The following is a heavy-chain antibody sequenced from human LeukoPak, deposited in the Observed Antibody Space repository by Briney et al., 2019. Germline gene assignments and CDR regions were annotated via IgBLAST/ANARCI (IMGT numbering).Heavy chain of an antibody. CDR3: ASRNSLFI. D-gene: IGHD4-23*01. J-gene: IGHJ4*02. CDR1: GFTFSTYS. CDR2: ISSTSSYV. V-gene: IGHV3-21*01. Sequence: GGSLRLSCAASGFTFSTYSMNWVRQAPGKGLEWVSSISSTSSYVYYADSVEGRFTISRDNAKNSLYLQMNSLRAEDTAVYYCASRNSLFIWGQGTLVTVSS.